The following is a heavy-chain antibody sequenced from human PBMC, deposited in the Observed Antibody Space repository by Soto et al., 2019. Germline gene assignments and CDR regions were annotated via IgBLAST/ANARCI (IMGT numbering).Heavy chain of an antibody. J-gene: IGHJ4*02. CDR3: AKNWNWGSLVH. Sequence: SETLSLTCTVSGGSISSGGYSWSWIRQPPGKGLEWIGYIYYSGNTNYNPSLKSRVTISVDTSKNQFSLKLGSVTAADTAVYYCAKNWNWGSLVHWGQGTLVTSPQ. CDR1: GGSISSGGYS. D-gene: IGHD7-27*01. CDR2: IYYSGNT. V-gene: IGHV4-61*08.